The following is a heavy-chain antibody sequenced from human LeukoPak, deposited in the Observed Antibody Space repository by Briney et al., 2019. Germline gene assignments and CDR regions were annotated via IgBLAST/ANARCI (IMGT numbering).Heavy chain of an antibody. D-gene: IGHD4-23*01. CDR3: ARDIAYGANSLDY. CDR1: GGSVSSGIYY. V-gene: IGHV4-61*01. J-gene: IGHJ4*02. CDR2: IYYSGST. Sequence: PSETLSLTCTVSGGSVSSGIYYWTWIRQPPGKGLEWIGYIYYSGSTNYNPPLKSRVTISVDTSKNQFSLKLSSVTAADTAVYYCARDIAYGANSLDYWGQGTLVTVSS.